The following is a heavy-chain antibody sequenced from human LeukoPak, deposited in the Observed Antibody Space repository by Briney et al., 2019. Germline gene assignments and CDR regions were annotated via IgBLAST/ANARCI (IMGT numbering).Heavy chain of an antibody. J-gene: IGHJ4*02. CDR3: ARDQGIVTRYWLDH. CDR2: ISAYNGDT. D-gene: IGHD3-9*01. Sequence: ASVKVSCKASGYTFINYGFSWVRQAPGQGPEWMGWISAYNGDTKYAPNFQGRVIMTTDTATSTGYMELRSLKSDDTAVYHCARDQGIVTRYWLDHWGQGTRVTVSS. V-gene: IGHV1-18*01. CDR1: GYTFINYG.